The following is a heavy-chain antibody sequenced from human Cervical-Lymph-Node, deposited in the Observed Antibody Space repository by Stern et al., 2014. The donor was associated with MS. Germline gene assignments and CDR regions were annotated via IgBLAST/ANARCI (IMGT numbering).Heavy chain of an antibody. V-gene: IGHV3-74*03. CDR3: VRDTYDMSFLLGWTGGMDV. CDR1: GFTDSSYW. J-gene: IGHJ6*02. D-gene: IGHD3/OR15-3a*01. CDR2: INGDVSST. Sequence: DVQLGESGGCLVQPGGSLGLSFVLSGFTDSSYWTHWVRLGQASGLDWVARINGDVSSTTYAASVKVRFTISRYNAKNALNLQMNSLRGEDTAMYYCVRDTYDMSFLLGWTGGMDVWGQGTTVTVSS.